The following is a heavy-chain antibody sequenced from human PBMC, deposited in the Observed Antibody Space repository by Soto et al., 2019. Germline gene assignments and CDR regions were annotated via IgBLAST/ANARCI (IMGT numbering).Heavy chain of an antibody. CDR2: IYYIGST. J-gene: IGHJ4*02. CDR1: GGSISSGGYY. Sequence: SETLSLTCTVSGGSISSGGYYWSWIPQHPGKGLEWIGYIYYIGSTYYNPSLKSRVTISVDTSKNQFSLKLSSVTAADTAVYYCASLYGGTDRVDYWGQGTLVTVSS. D-gene: IGHD4-17*01. CDR3: ASLYGGTDRVDY. V-gene: IGHV4-31*03.